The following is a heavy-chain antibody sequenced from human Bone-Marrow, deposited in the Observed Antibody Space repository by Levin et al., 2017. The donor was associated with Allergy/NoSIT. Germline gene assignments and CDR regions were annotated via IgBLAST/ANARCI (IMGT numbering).Heavy chain of an antibody. Sequence: PGGSLRLSCAASGFIVSNSYMNWVRQAPGKGLEWVAVMYSGGTTYYADSVKGRFTISRDNFKNTLHLQMNRLRVEDTAVYYCAREGSRTTMRHLVNYFDNWGQGTPVTVSS. D-gene: IGHD4-17*01. J-gene: IGHJ4*02. V-gene: IGHV3-53*01. CDR2: MYSGGTT. CDR1: GFIVSNSY. CDR3: AREGSRTTMRHLVNYFDN.